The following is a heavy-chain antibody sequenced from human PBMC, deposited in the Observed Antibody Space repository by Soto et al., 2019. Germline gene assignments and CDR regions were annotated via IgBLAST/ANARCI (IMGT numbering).Heavy chain of an antibody. CDR1: GGSISSGACY. D-gene: IGHD2-15*01. CDR3: ARVYCSGGSCYRFDY. CDR2: IYYSGST. V-gene: IGHV4-31*01. Sequence: QVQLQESGPGLVKPSQTLSLTCTVSGGSISSGACYWSWIRQHPGRGLEWIGHIYYSGSTFYNSSLTSPVTISVDTSKNQFSLKLSSVTAADTAVYYCARVYCSGGSCYRFDYWGQGTLVTVSS. J-gene: IGHJ4*02.